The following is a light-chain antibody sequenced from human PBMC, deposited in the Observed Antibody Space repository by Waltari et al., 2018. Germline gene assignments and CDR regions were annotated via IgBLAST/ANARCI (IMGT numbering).Light chain of an antibody. V-gene: IGKV3-20*01. J-gene: IGKJ4*01. CDR1: QSVRSSY. CDR2: GAS. CDR3: QQYGSSPPGLT. Sequence: EIVLTQSPGTLSLSPGERATLSCRASQSVRSSYLAWYQQKPGQAPRLLIYGASSRDTGIPDRFSGSGSGTDFTLTISRLEPEDFAVYYCQQYGSSPPGLTFGGGTKVEIK.